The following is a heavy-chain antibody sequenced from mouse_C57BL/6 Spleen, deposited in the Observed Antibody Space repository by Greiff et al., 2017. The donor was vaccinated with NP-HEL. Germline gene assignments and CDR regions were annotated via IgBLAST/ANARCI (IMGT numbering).Heavy chain of an antibody. V-gene: IGHV5-4*03. CDR2: ISDGGSYT. CDR1: GFTFSSYA. CDR3: ARGITTVVQGYAMDY. J-gene: IGHJ4*01. Sequence: EVKLVESGGGLVKPGGSLKLSCAASGFTFSSYAMSWVRQTPEKRLEWVATISDGGSYTYYPDNVKGRSTISRDNAKNNLYLQMSHLKSEDTAMYYCARGITTVVQGYAMDYWGQGTSVTVSS. D-gene: IGHD1-1*01.